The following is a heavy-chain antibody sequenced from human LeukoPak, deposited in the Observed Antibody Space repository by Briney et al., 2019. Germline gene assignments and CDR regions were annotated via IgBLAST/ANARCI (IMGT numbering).Heavy chain of an antibody. Sequence: SVKVSCKASGYTFTSYAISWVRQAPGQGLEWMGRIIPILGIANYAQKFQGRVTITADKSTSTAYMELSSLRSEDTAVYYCARDTPSITMIVVGWSGGNANAFDIWGQGTMVTVSS. J-gene: IGHJ3*02. CDR2: IIPILGIA. CDR3: ARDTPSITMIVVGWSGGNANAFDI. CDR1: GYTFTSYA. D-gene: IGHD3-22*01. V-gene: IGHV1-69*04.